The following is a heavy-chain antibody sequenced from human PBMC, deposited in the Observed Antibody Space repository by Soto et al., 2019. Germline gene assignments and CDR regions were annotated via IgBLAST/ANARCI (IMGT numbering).Heavy chain of an antibody. D-gene: IGHD6-25*01. CDR1: GFTFSDYG. V-gene: IGHV3-30*03. CDR2: ISSPGTTT. J-gene: IGHJ4*02. CDR3: TSPITATDLSNY. Sequence: GGSLRLSCAASGFTFSDYGMHWVRQAPGKGLEWVAVISSPGTTTYYADSVKGRFTISRDNSKNTLYLQMNSLRVEDTALYYCTSPITATDLSNYWGQGTLVTVSS.